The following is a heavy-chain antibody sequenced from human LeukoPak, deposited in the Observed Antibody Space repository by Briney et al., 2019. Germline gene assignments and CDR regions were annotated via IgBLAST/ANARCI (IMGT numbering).Heavy chain of an antibody. CDR3: ARGIGTQNYYYYYMDV. J-gene: IGHJ6*03. V-gene: IGHV1-2*02. CDR1: GYTFTGYY. D-gene: IGHD1-1*01. Sequence: ASVKVSCKASGYTFTGYYMHWVRQAPGQGLEWMGWINPNSGGTNYAQKFQGRVTMTRDTSISTAYMELSRLRSDDTAVYYCARGIGTQNYYYYYMDVWGKGTTVTVSS. CDR2: INPNSGGT.